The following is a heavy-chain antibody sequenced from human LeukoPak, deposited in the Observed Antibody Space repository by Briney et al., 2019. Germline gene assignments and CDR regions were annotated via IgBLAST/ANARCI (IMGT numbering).Heavy chain of an antibody. J-gene: IGHJ4*02. CDR3: ARNPAGIGDY. CDR2: ISSGSEII. V-gene: IGHV3-48*02. Sequence: GRSLRLSCAASGFTFSTYNMNWVSQAPGKGLEWVSFISSGSEIIYYADSVKGRFTVSRDNAKDSLYLQMNSLRDEDTAVYYCARNPAGIGDYLGQGTLVTVSS. D-gene: IGHD1-26*01. CDR1: GFTFSTYN.